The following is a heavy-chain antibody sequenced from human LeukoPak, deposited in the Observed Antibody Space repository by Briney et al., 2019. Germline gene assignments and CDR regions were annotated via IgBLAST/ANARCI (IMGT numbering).Heavy chain of an antibody. CDR1: GFTFSSYA. J-gene: IGHJ3*02. CDR3: AKSPFDCGGDCSHALDI. D-gene: IGHD2-21*02. Sequence: PGGSLRLSCAASGFTFSSYAMSWVRQAPGKGLEWVSAISGSGSSTYYADSVKGRFTISRDNSKNTLYLQMNSLRAEDTAVYYCAKSPFDCGGDCSHALDIWAQKTMHTLSS. V-gene: IGHV3-23*01. CDR2: ISGSGSST.